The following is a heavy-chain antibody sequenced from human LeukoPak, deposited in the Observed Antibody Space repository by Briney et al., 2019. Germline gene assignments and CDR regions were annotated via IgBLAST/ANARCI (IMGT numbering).Heavy chain of an antibody. Sequence: GGSLRLSCAASGFTVSSNYMNWVRQAPGKGLEWVSYISSSSSTIYYADSVKGRFTISRDNAKNSLYLQMNSLRAEDTAVYYCAKDLNGALDYWGQGTLVTVSS. D-gene: IGHD1-1*01. CDR1: GFTVSSNY. J-gene: IGHJ4*02. V-gene: IGHV3-48*01. CDR3: AKDLNGALDY. CDR2: ISSSSSTI.